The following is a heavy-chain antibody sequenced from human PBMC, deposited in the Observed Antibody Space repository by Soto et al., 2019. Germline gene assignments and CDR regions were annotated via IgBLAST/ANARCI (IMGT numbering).Heavy chain of an antibody. CDR1: GSGFIRSG. CDR2: IVVASGQT. CDR3: SADRPDIGVGWWV. Sequence: ASVKVSCKASGSGFIRSGIQWVRQAHGQRLEWIGWIVVASGQTNYAQNFRGRVAITRDTSTATAYIELTGLTSEDTAVYFCSADRPDIGVGWWVWGQGTTVTVSS. J-gene: IGHJ6*02. D-gene: IGHD2-15*01. V-gene: IGHV1-58*02.